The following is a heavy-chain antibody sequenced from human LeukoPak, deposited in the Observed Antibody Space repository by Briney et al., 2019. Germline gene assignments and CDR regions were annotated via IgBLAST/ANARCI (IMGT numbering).Heavy chain of an antibody. Sequence: SETLSLTCTVSGVSITSEIWWSWVRQPPGKGLEWIGEIHHGGTTAFKPSLKSRVSMSVDTSKNQFFLKLSSVTAADTAVYYCARHQHSGSYYVGAFDIWGQGTMVTVSS. CDR1: GVSITSEIW. CDR2: IHHGGTT. J-gene: IGHJ3*02. V-gene: IGHV4-4*02. D-gene: IGHD1-26*01. CDR3: ARHQHSGSYYVGAFDI.